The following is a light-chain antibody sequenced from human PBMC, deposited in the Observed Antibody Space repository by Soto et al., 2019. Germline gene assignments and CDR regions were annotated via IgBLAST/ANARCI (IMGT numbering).Light chain of an antibody. CDR3: LQAIHHPWT. CDR2: KAS. V-gene: IGKV1-5*03. Sequence: DIQVTQSPSTLSASVGDRVTITCRPSPSISSWLAWYQQKPGKAPKLLIYKASSLQSGVPPRFSGSGSGTDFTLAISSLQPEDSATYYCLQAIHHPWTFGQGTKVDIK. J-gene: IGKJ1*01. CDR1: PSISSW.